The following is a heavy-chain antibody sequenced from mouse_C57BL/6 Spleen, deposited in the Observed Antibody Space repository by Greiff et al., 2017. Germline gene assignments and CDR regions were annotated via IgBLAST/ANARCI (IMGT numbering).Heavy chain of an antibody. Sequence: VQLQQSGAELVKPGASVKLSCKASGYTFTSYWMQWVKQRPGQGLEWIGEIDPSDSYTNYNQKFKGKATLTVDTSSSTAYMQLSSLTSEDSAVYYCARCNAMDYWGQGTSVTVSS. V-gene: IGHV1-50*01. CDR3: ARCNAMDY. CDR1: GYTFTSYW. CDR2: IDPSDSYT. J-gene: IGHJ4*01.